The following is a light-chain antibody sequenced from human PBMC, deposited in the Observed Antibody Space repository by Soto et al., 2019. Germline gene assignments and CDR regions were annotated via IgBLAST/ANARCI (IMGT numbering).Light chain of an antibody. J-gene: IGLJ1*01. CDR1: SSDVGGYNY. CDR3: SSYTTSNTRQIV. CDR2: DVS. Sequence: QSALTQPASVSGSPGQSITISCTGTSSDVGGYNYVSWYQHHPGKAPKLMIFDVSNRPSGVSNRFSGSKSGITASLTISGLQTEDEADYYCSSYTTSNTRQIVFGTGTKVTVL. V-gene: IGLV2-14*03.